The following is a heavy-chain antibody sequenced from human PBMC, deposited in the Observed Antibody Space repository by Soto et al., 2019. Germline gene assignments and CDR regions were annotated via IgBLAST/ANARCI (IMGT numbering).Heavy chain of an antibody. J-gene: IGHJ3*02. CDR2: IYYSGST. Sequence: SETLRLTWTVFGGTISSYYWSRIRQPPGKGLEWIGYIYYSGSTNYNPSLKSRVTISVDTSKNQFSLKLSSVTAADTAVYYCARYHRYRGSYFGAAFDICAQGTMVTVPS. CDR3: ARYHRYRGSYFGAAFDI. D-gene: IGHD1-26*01. V-gene: IGHV4-59*01. CDR1: GGTISSYY.